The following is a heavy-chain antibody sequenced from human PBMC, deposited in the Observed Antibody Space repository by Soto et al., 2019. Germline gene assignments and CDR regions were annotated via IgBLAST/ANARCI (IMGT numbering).Heavy chain of an antibody. CDR3: VRDVGFDYAN. J-gene: IGHJ4*02. Sequence: PGESLKISCVVSGFNFIGYWMSCVRQAPGKGLEWVATMNEDGSEIYYVASVKGRFAISRDNDENSLHLQMNYVSAEDTGVYFCVRDVGFDYANWGQGTLVTVSS. CDR1: GFNFIGYW. V-gene: IGHV3-7*01. D-gene: IGHD3-16*01. CDR2: MNEDGSEI.